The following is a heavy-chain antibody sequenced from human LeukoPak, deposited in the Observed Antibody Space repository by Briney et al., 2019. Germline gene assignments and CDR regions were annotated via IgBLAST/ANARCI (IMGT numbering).Heavy chain of an antibody. V-gene: IGHV3-23*01. Sequence: GGSLRLSCAASGFTFSDYYMSWIRQAPGKGLEWVSSISGGGGSTYYADSVKGRFTISRDNSKNTLFLQMNSLRAEDTAVYYCAKGNNYGDFYWGQGTVVTVSS. D-gene: IGHD4-17*01. CDR1: GFTFSDYY. J-gene: IGHJ4*02. CDR2: ISGGGGST. CDR3: AKGNNYGDFY.